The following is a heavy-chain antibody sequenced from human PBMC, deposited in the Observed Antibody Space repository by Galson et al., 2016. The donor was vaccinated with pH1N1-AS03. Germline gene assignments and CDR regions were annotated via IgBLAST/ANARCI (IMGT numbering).Heavy chain of an antibody. V-gene: IGHV3-30*01. Sequence: LRLSCAASGVIVSTYAMHWVRQAPGKGLEWLAVISHDGRNKYYADSVKGRITIPRENAKNTLFVQMDSLRVEDTAVYYCERDSVSGGTYSYGMDIWGQGTTVTVSS. CDR2: ISHDGRNK. CDR1: GVIVSTYA. J-gene: IGHJ6*02. D-gene: IGHD1-26*01. CDR3: ERDSVSGGTYSYGMDI.